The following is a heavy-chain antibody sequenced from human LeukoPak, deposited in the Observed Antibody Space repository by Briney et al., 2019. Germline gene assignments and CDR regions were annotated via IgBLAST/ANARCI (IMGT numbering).Heavy chain of an antibody. D-gene: IGHD6-13*01. V-gene: IGHV1-8*01. Sequence: ASVNVSCKSSGYTFTIYDINWVRQATGQGLEWMGWMNPNSGNTGYAQKFQGRVTMTRNTSISTAYMELSSLRSEDTAVYYCARSGAIAAAGEDAFDIWGQGTMVTVSS. J-gene: IGHJ3*02. CDR2: MNPNSGNT. CDR3: ARSGAIAAAGEDAFDI. CDR1: GYTFTIYD.